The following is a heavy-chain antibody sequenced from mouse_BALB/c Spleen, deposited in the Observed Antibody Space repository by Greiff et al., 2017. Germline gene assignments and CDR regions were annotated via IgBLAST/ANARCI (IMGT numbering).Heavy chain of an antibody. CDR1: GYSFTGYY. Sequence: VQLQQSGPELVKPGASVKISCKASGYSFTGYYMHWVKQSHVKSLEWIGRINPYNGATSYNQNFKDKASLTVDKSSSTAYMELHSLTSEDSAVYYCARWGHWYFDVWGAGTTVTVSS. J-gene: IGHJ1*01. CDR2: INPYNGAT. V-gene: IGHV1-31*01. CDR3: ARWGHWYFDV.